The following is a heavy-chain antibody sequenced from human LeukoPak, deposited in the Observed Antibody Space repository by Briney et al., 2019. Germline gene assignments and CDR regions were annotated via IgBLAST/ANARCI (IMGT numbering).Heavy chain of an antibody. CDR3: ARIGGCSSTSCYVGDWFDP. CDR1: GYTFTSYG. CDR2: ISAYNGNT. D-gene: IGHD2-2*01. J-gene: IGHJ5*02. V-gene: IGHV1-18*01. Sequence: GASVKVSCKASGYTFTSYGISWVRQAPGQGLEWMGWISAYNGNTNYAQKLQGRVTMTTDTSTSTAYMELRSLRSDDTAVYYCARIGGCSSTSCYVGDWFDPWAREPWSPSPQ.